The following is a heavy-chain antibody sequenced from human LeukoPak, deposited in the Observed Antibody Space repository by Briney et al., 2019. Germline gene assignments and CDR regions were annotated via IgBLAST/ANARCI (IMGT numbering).Heavy chain of an antibody. J-gene: IGHJ4*02. D-gene: IGHD3-22*01. CDR1: GFTFSNYA. CDR3: ASLDYFDSSDYGDY. Sequence: GGSLRLSCAASGFTFSNYAMSWVRQAPGKGLEWVSAISGSGGSTYYADSVKGRFTISRGNSKNTLYLQMNSLRAEDTALYYCASLDYFDSSDYGDYWGQGTLVTVSS. CDR2: ISGSGGST. V-gene: IGHV3-23*01.